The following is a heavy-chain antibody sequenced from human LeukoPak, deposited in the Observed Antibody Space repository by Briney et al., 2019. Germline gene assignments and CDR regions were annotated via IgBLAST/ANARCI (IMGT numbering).Heavy chain of an antibody. CDR2: IKKDGSET. V-gene: IGHV3-7*04. CDR3: ARAMGIWSGYSY. Sequence: GGSLRLSCAASGFTYNDYWMSWVRQDTGKGLEWVADIKKDGSETHYVDSVRGRFTISRDNAKNSLYLQMNSPRVEDTAVYYCARAMGIWSGYSYWGQGTLVTVSS. CDR1: GFTYNDYW. D-gene: IGHD3-3*01. J-gene: IGHJ4*02.